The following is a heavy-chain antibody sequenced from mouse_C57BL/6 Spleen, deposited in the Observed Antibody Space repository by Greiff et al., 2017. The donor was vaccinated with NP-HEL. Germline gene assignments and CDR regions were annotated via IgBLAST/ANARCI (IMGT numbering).Heavy chain of an antibody. D-gene: IGHD2-1*01. CDR2: INYDGSST. CDR3: ARVDGNYRFAY. J-gene: IGHJ3*01. CDR1: GFTFSDYY. Sequence: EVKLVESEGGLVQPGSSMKLSCTASGFTFSDYYMAWVRQVPEKGLEWVANINYDGSSTYYLDSLKSRFIISRDNAKNILYLQMSSLKSEDTATYYCARVDGNYRFAYWGQGTLVTVSA. V-gene: IGHV5-16*01.